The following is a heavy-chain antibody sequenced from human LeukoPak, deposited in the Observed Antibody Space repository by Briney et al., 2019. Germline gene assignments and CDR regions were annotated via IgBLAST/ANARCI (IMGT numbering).Heavy chain of an antibody. CDR3: AKASQRWLQLNEATYYYYYMDV. CDR1: GFTFSSYA. D-gene: IGHD5-24*01. CDR2: ISYDGSNK. Sequence: GGSLRLSCAASGFTFSSYAMSWVRQAPGKGLEWVAVISYDGSNKYYADSVKGRFTISRDNSKNTLYLQMNSLRAEDTAVYYCAKASQRWLQLNEATYYYYYMDVWGKGTTVTVSS. V-gene: IGHV3-30*18. J-gene: IGHJ6*03.